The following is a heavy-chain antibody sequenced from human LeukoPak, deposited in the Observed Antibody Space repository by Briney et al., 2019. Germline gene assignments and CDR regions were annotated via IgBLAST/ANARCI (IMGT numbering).Heavy chain of an antibody. CDR1: GFTFSSYA. CDR3: AKRYCSSTSCSLFDY. D-gene: IGHD2-2*01. CDR2: IRGSGGST. V-gene: IGHV3-23*01. J-gene: IGHJ4*02. Sequence: GGSLRLSCAASGFTFSSYAMSWVRQAPGKGLEWVSAIRGSGGSTYYADSVKGRFTISRDNSKNTLYLQMNSLRAEDTAVYYCAKRYCSSTSCSLFDYWGQGTLVTVSS.